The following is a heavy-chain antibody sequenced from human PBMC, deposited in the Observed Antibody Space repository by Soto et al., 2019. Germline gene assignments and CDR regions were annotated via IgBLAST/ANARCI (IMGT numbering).Heavy chain of an antibody. J-gene: IGHJ4*02. V-gene: IGHV3-7*01. CDR3: ARDGNILTGYSPYYFDY. CDR2: IKQDGSEK. CDR1: GFTFSSYW. D-gene: IGHD3-9*01. Sequence: GGSLRLSCAASGFTFSSYWMSWVRQAPGKGLEWVANIKQDGSEKYYVDSVKGRFTISRDNAKNSLYLQMNSLRAEDTAVYYCARDGNILTGYSPYYFDYWGQGTLVTVSS.